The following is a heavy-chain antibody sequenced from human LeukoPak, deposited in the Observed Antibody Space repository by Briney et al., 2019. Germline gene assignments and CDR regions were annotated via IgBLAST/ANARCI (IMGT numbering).Heavy chain of an antibody. CDR2: IYYSGST. CDR3: ARDSGYYDSSADL. CDR1: GGSISSYY. Sequence: PSETLSLTCTVSGGSISSYYWSWIRQPPGKGLEWIGYIYYSGSTNYNPSLKSRVTISVDTSKNQFSLKLSSVTAADTAVYYCARDSGYYDSSADLWGRGTLVTVSS. D-gene: IGHD3-22*01. V-gene: IGHV4-59*01. J-gene: IGHJ2*01.